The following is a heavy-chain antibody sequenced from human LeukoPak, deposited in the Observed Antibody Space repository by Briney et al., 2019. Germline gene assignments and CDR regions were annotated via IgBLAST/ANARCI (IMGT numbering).Heavy chain of an antibody. J-gene: IGHJ3*02. CDR3: ARESRLYDSSGYYYVHAFDI. D-gene: IGHD3-22*01. Sequence: GSSVKVSCKASGDTFSSYAISWVRQAPGQGLEWMGRIIPIFGTANYAQKFQGRVTITTDESTSTAYMELSSLRSEDTAVYYCARESRLYDSSGYYYVHAFDIWGQGTVVTVSS. CDR2: IIPIFGTA. V-gene: IGHV1-69*05. CDR1: GDTFSSYA.